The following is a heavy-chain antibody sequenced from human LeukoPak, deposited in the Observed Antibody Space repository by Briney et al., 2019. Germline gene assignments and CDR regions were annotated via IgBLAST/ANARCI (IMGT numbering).Heavy chain of an antibody. V-gene: IGHV5-51*01. CDR3: ARHYVSGGSGSLGYWFDP. D-gene: IGHD3-10*01. J-gene: IGHJ5*02. CDR2: IYPDDSDI. Sequence: GESLQISCKGSGYRFKEYWIGWVRQMPGKGLEWMGIIYPDDSDIRYSPSFQGQVTISADRSISIAYLQWSSLKASDTAMYYCARHYVSGGSGSLGYWFDPWGQGTLVTVSS. CDR1: GYRFKEYW.